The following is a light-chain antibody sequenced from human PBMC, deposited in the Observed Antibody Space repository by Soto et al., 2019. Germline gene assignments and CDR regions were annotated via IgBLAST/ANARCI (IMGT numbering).Light chain of an antibody. Sequence: QSALTQPASVSGSPGQSITISCTGTSSDVGSYNLVSWYQQLPGKAPQLMIYEVSKRPSGVSNRFSGSKSGNTASLTISGLQAEDEADYYCSSYSSSSTRVFGGGTKLTVL. V-gene: IGLV2-14*02. CDR2: EVS. CDR3: SSYSSSSTRV. CDR1: SSDVGSYNL. J-gene: IGLJ3*02.